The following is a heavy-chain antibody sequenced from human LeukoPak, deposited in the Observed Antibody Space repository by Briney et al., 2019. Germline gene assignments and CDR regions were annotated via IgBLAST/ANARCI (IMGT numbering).Heavy chain of an antibody. CDR3: TRETTGTTSFDY. CDR2: IYYSGST. J-gene: IGHJ4*02. CDR1: GGSISSGDYY. V-gene: IGHV4-30-4*01. Sequence: PSETLSLTCTVSGGSISSGDYYWSWIRQPPGKGLEWIGYIYYSGSTYYNPSLKSRVTMSVDKSQNQFSLKLSSVTAADTAVYYCTRETTGTTSFDYWGQGTLVTVSS. D-gene: IGHD1-7*01.